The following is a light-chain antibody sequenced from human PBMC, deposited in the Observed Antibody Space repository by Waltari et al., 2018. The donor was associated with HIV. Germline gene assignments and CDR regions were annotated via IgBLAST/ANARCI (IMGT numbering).Light chain of an antibody. Sequence: QSALTQPHSVSGSPGQSVTISCTGTRSDVGGYSSVSWYQQFPGKVPKLMVYDVDKRPSGVPDRFSGSKSGNTAFLTISGLLAEDEADYYCCSYAGTSTLFGGGTKLTVL. CDR2: DVD. V-gene: IGLV2-11*01. J-gene: IGLJ2*01. CDR1: RSDVGGYSS. CDR3: CSYAGTSTL.